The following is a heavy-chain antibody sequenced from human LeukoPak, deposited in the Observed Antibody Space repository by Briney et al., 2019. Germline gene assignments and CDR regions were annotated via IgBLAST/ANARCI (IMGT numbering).Heavy chain of an antibody. D-gene: IGHD3-22*01. J-gene: IGHJ4*02. CDR1: GFTFSSYA. CDR3: AKDQVVVITIPLDY. Sequence: GGSLRLSCAASGFTFSSYAMSWVRQAPGKWLEWVSGISGSGGSTYYADSVKGRFTISRDNSKNTLYLQMNSLRAEDTAVYYCAKDQVVVITIPLDYWGQGTLVTVSS. V-gene: IGHV3-23*01. CDR2: ISGSGGST.